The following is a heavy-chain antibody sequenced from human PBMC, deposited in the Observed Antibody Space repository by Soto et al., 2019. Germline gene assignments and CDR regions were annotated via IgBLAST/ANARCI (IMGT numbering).Heavy chain of an antibody. Sequence: QVQLVQSGAEVKKPGSSVKVSCKASGGTCSSYAISWVRQAPGQGLEGMGGIIPIFGKANYAQKFPGRVTITADESTSTDYMGQSRQRTEDTAVYYCARATVDTARDWAFYYYYYGMDVWGQGTTVTVSS. CDR1: GGTCSSYA. CDR2: IIPIFGKA. V-gene: IGHV1-69*01. CDR3: ARATVDTARDWAFYYYYYGMDV. D-gene: IGHD5-18*01. J-gene: IGHJ6*02.